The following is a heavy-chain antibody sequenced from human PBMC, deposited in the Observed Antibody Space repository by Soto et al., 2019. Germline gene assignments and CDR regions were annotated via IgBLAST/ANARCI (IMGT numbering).Heavy chain of an antibody. CDR3: ARRGSGSDYDY. CDR1: GFTFRSYA. CDR2: ISGSGGST. J-gene: IGHJ4*02. Sequence: EVQLLESGGGLVQPGGSLSLSCAASGFTFRSYAMRWFRQAPVKGLEWVSAISGSGGSTYYADSVKGRFTISRDNSKNTLYLQMNSLRAEDTAVYYCARRGSGSDYDYWGQGTLVTVSS. V-gene: IGHV3-23*01. D-gene: IGHD1-26*01.